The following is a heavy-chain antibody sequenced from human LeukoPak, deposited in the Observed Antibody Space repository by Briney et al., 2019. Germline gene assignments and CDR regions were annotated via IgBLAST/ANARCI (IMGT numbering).Heavy chain of an antibody. CDR2: ISGSSTSI. CDR3: ATLGLGRFFTGEGGY. Sequence: GGSLRLSCAASGFTFSSYAMSWVRQAPGKGLEWISVISGSSTSISHADSVKGRFTISRDNSKNTLFLQMNSLRAEDTAVYYCATLGLGRFFTGEGGYWGQGTLVTASS. D-gene: IGHD3-3*01. J-gene: IGHJ4*02. V-gene: IGHV3-23*01. CDR1: GFTFSSYA.